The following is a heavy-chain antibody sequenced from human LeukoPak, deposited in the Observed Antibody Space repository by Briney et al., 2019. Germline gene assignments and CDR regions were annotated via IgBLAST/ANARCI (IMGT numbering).Heavy chain of an antibody. CDR1: GYTFSVYH. J-gene: IGHJ4*02. V-gene: IGHV1-18*04. D-gene: IGHD3-10*01. Sequence: ASVKVSCKASGYTFSVYHIHWVRQAPGQGLEWMGWISAYNGNTNYAQKLQGRVTMTTDTSTSTAYMELRSLRSDDTAVYYCARTYGSGSYYPQYLYYFDYWGQGTLVTVSS. CDR3: ARTYGSGSYYPQYLYYFDY. CDR2: ISAYNGNT.